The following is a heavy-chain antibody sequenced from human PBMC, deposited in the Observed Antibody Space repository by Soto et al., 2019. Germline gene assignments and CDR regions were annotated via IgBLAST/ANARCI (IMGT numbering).Heavy chain of an antibody. Sequence: ASVKVSCKASGTTFTGYYMHWVRQAPGQGLEWMGWINPNSGATNYAQMFQGRVTMTRDTSISTAYKELSRLRSGDTAGYYRARGGGADTAPRGSSRGYRDPGTLLAVSS. V-gene: IGHV1-2*02. J-gene: IGHJ4*01. CDR3: ARGGGADTAPRGSSRGY. D-gene: IGHD5-18*01. CDR2: INPNSGAT. CDR1: GTTFTGYY.